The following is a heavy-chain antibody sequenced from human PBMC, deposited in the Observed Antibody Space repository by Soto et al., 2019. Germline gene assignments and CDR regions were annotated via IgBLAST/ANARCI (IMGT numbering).Heavy chain of an antibody. D-gene: IGHD5-18*01. CDR1: GGTFSSYA. J-gene: IGHJ4*02. CDR2: IIPIFGTA. CDR3: ARDSPRGYSYGSYFDY. Sequence: QVQLVQSGAAVKKPGSSVKVSCKASGGTFSSYAISWVRQAPGQGLEWMGGIIPIFGTANYAQKFQGRVTITADESTSTAYMELSSLRSEDTAVYYCARDSPRGYSYGSYFDYWGQGTLVTVSS. V-gene: IGHV1-69*12.